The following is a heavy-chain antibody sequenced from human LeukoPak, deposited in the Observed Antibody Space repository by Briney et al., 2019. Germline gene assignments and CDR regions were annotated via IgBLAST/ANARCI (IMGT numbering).Heavy chain of an antibody. V-gene: IGHV3-33*08. Sequence: GGSLRLSCAASGFTLSSYGMGWVRQAPGKGLEWVAVIWYDGTNKYYADSVKGRFTISRDNSKNTLYLQMSSLRAEDTAVYYCARAAYDSTGYLTLWGQGTLVTVSS. D-gene: IGHD3-22*01. J-gene: IGHJ4*02. CDR1: GFTLSSYG. CDR3: ARAAYDSTGYLTL. CDR2: IWYDGTNK.